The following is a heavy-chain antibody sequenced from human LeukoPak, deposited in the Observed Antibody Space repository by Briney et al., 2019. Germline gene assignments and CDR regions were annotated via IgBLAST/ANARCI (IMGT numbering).Heavy chain of an antibody. CDR2: INHSGST. V-gene: IGHV4-34*01. Sequence: SETLSLTCAVYGGSFSGYYWSWIRQPPGKGLEWIGEINHSGSTNYNPSLKSRVTISVDTSKNQFSLKLSSVTAADTAVYYCARGLSYDFWSGFQSCWFDPWGQGTLVTVSS. J-gene: IGHJ5*02. CDR3: ARGLSYDFWSGFQSCWFDP. CDR1: GGSFSGYY. D-gene: IGHD3-3*01.